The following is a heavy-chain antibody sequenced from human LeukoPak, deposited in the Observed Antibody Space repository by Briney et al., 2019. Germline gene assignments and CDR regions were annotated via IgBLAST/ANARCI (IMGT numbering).Heavy chain of an antibody. CDR1: GGTFSSYA. J-gene: IGHJ4*02. Sequence: SVKVSCKASGGTFSSYAISWMRQAPGQGLEWMGRIIPILGIANYAQKFQGRVTITADKSTSTAYMELSSLRSEDTAVYYCARAAYSGYDYGFDYWGQGTLVTVSS. D-gene: IGHD5-12*01. CDR3: ARAAYSGYDYGFDY. CDR2: IIPILGIA. V-gene: IGHV1-69*04.